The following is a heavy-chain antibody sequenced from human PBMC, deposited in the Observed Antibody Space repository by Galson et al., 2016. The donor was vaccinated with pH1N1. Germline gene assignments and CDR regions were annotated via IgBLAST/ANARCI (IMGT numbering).Heavy chain of an antibody. J-gene: IGHJ6*02. D-gene: IGHD2-15*01. CDR2: ISDGGKT. Sequence: SLRLSCAASGLSVSINYMTWVRQAPGKGLEWVSLISDGGKTYYADSVKGRFTISRDNSKNTLYLQMNGLRAEDTAVYYCARDRVVDATYYYYYYGMDVCGQGTAVTVS. CDR1: GLSVSINY. CDR3: ARDRVVDATYYYYYYGMDV. V-gene: IGHV3-66*02.